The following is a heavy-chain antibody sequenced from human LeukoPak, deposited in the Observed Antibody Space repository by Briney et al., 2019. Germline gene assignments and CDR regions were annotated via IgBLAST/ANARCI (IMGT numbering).Heavy chain of an antibody. CDR1: GGSFSGYY. Sequence: PSETLSLTCAVYGGSFSGYYWSWIRQPPGKGLEWIGEINHSGSTNYNPSLKSRVTISVDTSKNQFSLKLSSVTAADTAVYYCARVFYGGNARNWGQGTLVTVSS. CDR2: INHSGST. J-gene: IGHJ4*02. CDR3: ARVFYGGNARN. V-gene: IGHV4-34*01. D-gene: IGHD4-17*01.